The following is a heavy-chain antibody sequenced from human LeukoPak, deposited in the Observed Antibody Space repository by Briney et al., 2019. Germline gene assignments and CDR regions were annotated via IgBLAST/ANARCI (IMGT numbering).Heavy chain of an antibody. CDR1: GYTFTGYY. Sequence: ASVTVSCKASGYTFTGYYMHWVRQAPGQGLEWMGWINPNSGGTNYAQKFQGRVTMTRDTSISTAYMELSRLRSDDTAVYYCARDWEQRWYSSSSGYDYWGQGTLVAVSS. CDR3: ARDWEQRWYSSSSGYDY. J-gene: IGHJ4*02. CDR2: INPNSGGT. V-gene: IGHV1-2*02. D-gene: IGHD6-6*01.